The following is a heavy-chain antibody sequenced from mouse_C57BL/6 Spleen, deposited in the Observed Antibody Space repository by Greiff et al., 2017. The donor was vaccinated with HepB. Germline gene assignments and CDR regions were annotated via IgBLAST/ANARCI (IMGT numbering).Heavy chain of an antibody. V-gene: IGHV5-12*01. CDR2: ISNGGGST. CDR1: GFTFSDYY. J-gene: IGHJ4*01. CDR3: ARQEDYYGSSPYYYAMDY. D-gene: IGHD1-1*01. Sequence: EVKLMESGGGLVQPGGSLKLSCAASGFTFSDYYMYWVRQTPEKRLEWVAYISNGGGSTYYPDTVKGRFTISRDNAKNTPYLQMSRLKSEDTAMYYCARQEDYYGSSPYYYAMDYWGQGTSVTVSS.